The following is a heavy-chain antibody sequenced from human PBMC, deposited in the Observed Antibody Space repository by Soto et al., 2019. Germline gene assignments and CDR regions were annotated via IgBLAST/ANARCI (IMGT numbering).Heavy chain of an antibody. D-gene: IGHD2-8*01. CDR3: AKVQSGLYRDGIDP. CDR1: GFTFSSYA. V-gene: IGHV3-23*01. CDR2: ISGSSGST. J-gene: IGHJ5*02. Sequence: GGSLRLSCAASGFTFSSYAMSWVRQAPGKGLEWVSAISGSSGSTYYADSVKGRFTISRDNSKNTLYLQMNSLRAEDTAVYYCAKVQSGLYRDGIDPWGQGTLVTVSS.